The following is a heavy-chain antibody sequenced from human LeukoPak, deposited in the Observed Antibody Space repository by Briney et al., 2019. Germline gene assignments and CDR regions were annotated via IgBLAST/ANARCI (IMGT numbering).Heavy chain of an antibody. J-gene: IGHJ6*03. V-gene: IGHV3-74*01. CDR3: AREHRSSYYMDV. CDR1: GFSFSTSW. Sequence: GGSLRLSCAASGFSFSTSWMHWVRQAPGKGLMWVSRIKSDGISTTYADSVKGRFTISRDNSKSTLYLQMNSLRAEDTAVYYCAREHRSSYYMDVWGKGTTVTISS. CDR2: IKSDGIST.